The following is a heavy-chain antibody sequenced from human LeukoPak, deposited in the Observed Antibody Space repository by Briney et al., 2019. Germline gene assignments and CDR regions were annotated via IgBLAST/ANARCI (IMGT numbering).Heavy chain of an antibody. CDR3: AREEDCSGGICYLGNAFDI. J-gene: IGHJ3*02. D-gene: IGHD2-15*01. Sequence: SETLSLTRAVYGESFSGYYWSWIRQPPGKGLEWIGEINHSGSTNYNASLKSRVTISVDTSKNQFSLKLSSVTAADTAVYYCAREEDCSGGICYLGNAFDIWGQGTMVTVSS. CDR2: INHSGST. V-gene: IGHV4-34*01. CDR1: GESFSGYY.